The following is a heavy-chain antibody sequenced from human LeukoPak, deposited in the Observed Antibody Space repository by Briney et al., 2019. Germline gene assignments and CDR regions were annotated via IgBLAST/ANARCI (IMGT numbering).Heavy chain of an antibody. CDR2: ISSSGSAI. J-gene: IGHJ4*02. CDR1: GFIFSIYE. Sequence: PGGSLRLSCAASGFIFSIYEMNWVRQAPGKGLEWVSFISSSGSAIYYADSVKGRFTISRDNAKNSLYLQMNSLRDGDTAVYYCARGRYCSSTSCSGDYWGQGTLVTVSS. V-gene: IGHV3-48*03. D-gene: IGHD2-2*01. CDR3: ARGRYCSSTSCSGDY.